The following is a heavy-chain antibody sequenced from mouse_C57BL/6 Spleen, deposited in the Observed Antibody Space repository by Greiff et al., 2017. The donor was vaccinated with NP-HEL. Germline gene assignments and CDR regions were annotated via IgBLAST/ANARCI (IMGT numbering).Heavy chain of an antibody. CDR3: ARKGSNWDYFEY. Sequence: QVQLQQPGAELVMPGASVKLSCKASGYTFTSYWMHWVKQRPGQGLEWIGEIDPSDSYTNYNQKFKGKSTLTVDKSSSTAYMQLSSLTSEDSAVYYCARKGSNWDYFEYWGKGTTLTVSS. CDR1: GYTFTSYW. J-gene: IGHJ2*01. CDR2: IDPSDSYT. V-gene: IGHV1-69*01. D-gene: IGHD4-1*01.